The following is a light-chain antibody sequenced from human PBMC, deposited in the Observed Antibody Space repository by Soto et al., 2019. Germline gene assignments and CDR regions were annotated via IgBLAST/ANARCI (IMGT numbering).Light chain of an antibody. CDR2: DAS. CDR3: QP. Sequence: EIVLTQSPATLSLSPGERATLSCRASQSVSSYLAWYQQKPGQAPRLLIYDASNRATGIPARFSGSGSGTDFTLNISSLEPEDFAVYYCQPFGGGTKVEIK. CDR1: QSVSSY. J-gene: IGKJ4*01. V-gene: IGKV3-11*01.